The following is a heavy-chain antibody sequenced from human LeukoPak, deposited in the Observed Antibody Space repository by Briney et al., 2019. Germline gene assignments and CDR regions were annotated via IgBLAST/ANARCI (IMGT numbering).Heavy chain of an antibody. CDR1: GFTVNSNY. J-gene: IGHJ4*02. V-gene: IGHV3-53*01. CDR2: IYSGGNT. CDR3: AREGSSGSYRRYYFDY. D-gene: IGHD1-26*01. Sequence: GGSLRLSRAASGFTVNSNYMTWVRQAPGKGLEWVSVIYSGGNTYYADSVKGRFTISRDNAKNSLYLQMNSLRAEDTAVYYCAREGSSGSYRRYYFDYWGQGTLVTVSS.